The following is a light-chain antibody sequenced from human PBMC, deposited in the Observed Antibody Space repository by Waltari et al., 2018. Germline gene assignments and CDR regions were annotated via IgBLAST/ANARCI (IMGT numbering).Light chain of an antibody. J-gene: IGKJ4*01. CDR1: QSVSSN. CDR3: QQYKAWPLT. V-gene: IGKV3-15*01. CDR2: GAS. Sequence: EIVMTQSPATLSVSPGERATLSCRASQSVSSNLAWYQQKPGQAPRLLIYGASTRATDIPARFSGSGSGKEFTLTISSLQSEDFAVYYGQQYKAWPLTFGGGTKVELK.